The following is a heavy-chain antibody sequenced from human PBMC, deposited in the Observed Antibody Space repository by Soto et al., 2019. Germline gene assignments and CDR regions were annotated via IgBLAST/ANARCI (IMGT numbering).Heavy chain of an antibody. V-gene: IGHV4-59*01. CDR3: ARSVWFGPPGVDY. CDR1: GGSISSYY. D-gene: IGHD3-10*01. CDR2: IYYSGST. Sequence: SETLSLTCTVSGGSISSYYWSWIRQPPGKGLEWIGYIYYSGSTNYNPSLKSRVTISVDTSTSTVYMELSSLRSEDTAVYYCARSVWFGPPGVDYWGQGTLVTVSS. J-gene: IGHJ4*02.